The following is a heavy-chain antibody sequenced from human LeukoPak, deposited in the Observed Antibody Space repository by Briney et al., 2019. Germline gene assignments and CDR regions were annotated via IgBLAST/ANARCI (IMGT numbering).Heavy chain of an antibody. J-gene: IGHJ4*02. V-gene: IGHV3-30*03. D-gene: IGHD3-22*01. CDR2: ISYDGSNK. CDR3: ASQALVVKNSYLDC. CDR1: GFTFSSYG. Sequence: PGGSLRLSCAASGFTFSSYGMHWVRQAPGKGLEWVAVISYDGSNKYFADSVKGRFTISRDNSKNTLYLQLNSLRAEDTAVYYCASQALVVKNSYLDCWGQGTLVTVSS.